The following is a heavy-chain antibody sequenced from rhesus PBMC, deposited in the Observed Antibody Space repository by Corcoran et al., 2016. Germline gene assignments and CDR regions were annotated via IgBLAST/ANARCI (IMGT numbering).Heavy chain of an antibody. CDR3: ARDTFYSDVWYFDL. Sequence: QVQLQESGPGLVKPSETLSLTCTVSGAPITSTWWNCIRQVPGKGLEWIAEINGKNGNANYNPSLRSRVTISNDASNNRFSLKLTSVTAADTAIYYCARDTFYSDVWYFDLWGPGTPITVSS. J-gene: IGHJ2*01. CDR1: GAPITSTW. D-gene: IGHD5-12*01. CDR2: INGKNGNA. V-gene: IGHV4-80*01.